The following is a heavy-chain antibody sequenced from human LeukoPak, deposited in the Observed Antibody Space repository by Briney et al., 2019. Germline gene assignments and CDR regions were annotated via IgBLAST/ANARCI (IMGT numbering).Heavy chain of an antibody. V-gene: IGHV4-59*01. CDR3: ARVRISSSSSWFDY. D-gene: IGHD6-13*01. CDR2: IYYCGST. CDR1: GGSISSYY. Sequence: SETLSLTCTVSGGSISSYYWSWVRQPPGKGLEWIGYIYYCGSTNYNPSLKSRVTISVDTSKHQFSLKLSSVTAADTAVYYCARVRISSSSSWFDYWGQGTLVTVSS. J-gene: IGHJ4*02.